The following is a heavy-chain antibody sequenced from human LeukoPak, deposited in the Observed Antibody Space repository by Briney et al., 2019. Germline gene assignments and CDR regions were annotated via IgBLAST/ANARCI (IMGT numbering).Heavy chain of an antibody. Sequence: ASVKVSCKASGYTFTSYGISRVRQAPGQGLEWMGWISAYNGNTNYAQKLQGRVTMTTDTSTSTAYMELRSLRSDDTAVYYCARNRPEADDYGDYRYYYYMDVWGKGTTVTISS. CDR3: ARNRPEADDYGDYRYYYYMDV. CDR2: ISAYNGNT. CDR1: GYTFTSYG. V-gene: IGHV1-18*01. J-gene: IGHJ6*03. D-gene: IGHD4-17*01.